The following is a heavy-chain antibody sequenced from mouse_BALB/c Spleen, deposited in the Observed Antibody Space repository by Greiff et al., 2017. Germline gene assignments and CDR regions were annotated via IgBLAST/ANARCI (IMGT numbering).Heavy chain of an antibody. CDR3: ARGPSYDGYYLYYAMDY. J-gene: IGHJ4*01. CDR1: GYTFSSYW. CDR2: ILPGSGST. V-gene: IGHV1-9*01. D-gene: IGHD2-3*01. Sequence: QVHVKQSGAELMKPGASVKISCKATGYTFSSYWIEWVKQRPGHGLEWIGEILPGSGSTNYNEKFKGKATFTADTSSNTAYMQLSSLTSEDSAVYYCARGPSYDGYYLYYAMDYWGQGTSVTVSS.